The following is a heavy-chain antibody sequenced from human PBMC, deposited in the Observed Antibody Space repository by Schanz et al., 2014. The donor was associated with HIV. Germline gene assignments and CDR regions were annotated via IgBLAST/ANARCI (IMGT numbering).Heavy chain of an antibody. D-gene: IGHD3-10*01. Sequence: VHLVESGGGVVQPGRSLRLSCAASGFTFSSYSMNWVRQAPGKGLEWVSSISSGSSHIYNADSVKGRFTISRDNARNTLYLQMNSLRAEDTAVYYCARDREYYYGSGSRDYYYYGMDVWGQGTTVTVSS. V-gene: IGHV3-21*04. CDR1: GFTFSSYS. CDR2: ISSGSSHI. J-gene: IGHJ6*02. CDR3: ARDREYYYGSGSRDYYYYGMDV.